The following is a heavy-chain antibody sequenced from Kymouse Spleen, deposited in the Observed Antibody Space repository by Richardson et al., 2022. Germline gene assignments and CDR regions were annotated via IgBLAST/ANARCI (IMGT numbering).Heavy chain of an antibody. D-gene: IGHD3-9*01. CDR1: GGSVSSGSYY. V-gene: IGHV4-61*01. CDR2: IYYSGST. CDR3: ARDRITGTDVLRYFDWLSGMDV. Sequence: QVQLQESGPGLVKPSETLSLTCTVSGGSVSSGSYYWSWIRQPPGKGLEWIGYIYYSGSTNYNPSLKSRVTISVDTSKNQFSLKLSSVTAADTAVYYCARDRITGTDVLRYFDWLSGMDVWGQGTTVTVSS. J-gene: IGHJ6*02.